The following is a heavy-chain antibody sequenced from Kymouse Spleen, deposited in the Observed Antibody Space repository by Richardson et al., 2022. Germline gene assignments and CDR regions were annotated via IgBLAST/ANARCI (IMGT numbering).Heavy chain of an antibody. V-gene: IGHV3-53*01. Sequence: EVQLVESGGGLIQPGGSLRLSCAASGFTVSSNYMSWVRQAPGKGLEWVSVIYSGGSTYYADSVKGRFTISRDNSKNTLYLQMNSLRAEDTAVYYCAREGVIAARSYYYYGMDVWGQGTTVTVSS. CDR2: IYSGGST. J-gene: IGHJ6*02. D-gene: IGHD6-6*01. CDR1: GFTVSSNY. CDR3: AREGVIAARSYYYYGMDV.